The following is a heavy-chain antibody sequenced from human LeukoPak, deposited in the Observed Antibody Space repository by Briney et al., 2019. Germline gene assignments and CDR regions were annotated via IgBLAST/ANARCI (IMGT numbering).Heavy chain of an antibody. D-gene: IGHD4-23*01. J-gene: IGHJ4*02. CDR1: GFTFSDYY. CDR3: VRRTPSYYFDF. V-gene: IGHV3-11*04. CDR2: ISTSVGNR. Sequence: GGSLRLSCAASGFTFSDYYMSWIRQAPGKGLEWVSYISTSVGNRYYADSVQGRFTISGDNTKNSLYLQMNSLTAEDTAVYYCVRRTPSYYFDFWGQGALVTVSS.